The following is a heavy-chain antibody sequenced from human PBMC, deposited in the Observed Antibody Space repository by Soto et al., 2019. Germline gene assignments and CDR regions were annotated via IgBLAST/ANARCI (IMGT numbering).Heavy chain of an antibody. D-gene: IGHD6-13*01. V-gene: IGHV1-69*13. CDR2: IIPTFGTA. Sequence: GASVKVSCKASGGTFSSYAISWVRQAPGQGLEWMGGIIPTFGTANYAQKFQGRVTITADESTSTAYMELSSLRSEDTAVYYCARLSSSSSWYNWFDPWGQGTLVTVSS. CDR3: ARLSSSSSWYNWFDP. CDR1: GGTFSSYA. J-gene: IGHJ5*02.